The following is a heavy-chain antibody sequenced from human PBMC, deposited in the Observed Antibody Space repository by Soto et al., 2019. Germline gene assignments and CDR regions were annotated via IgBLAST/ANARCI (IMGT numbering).Heavy chain of an antibody. J-gene: IGHJ1*01. CDR2: IYYSGST. CDR3: ARHSGFEYFQH. Sequence: QLQLQESGPGLVKPSETLSLTCTVSGGSISSSSYYWGWIRQPPGKGLEWIGSIYYSGSTYYNPSLKSRVTISVDTSKNQFSLKLSSVTAADTAVYYCARHSGFEYFQHWGQGTLVTVSS. V-gene: IGHV4-39*01. CDR1: GGSISSSSYY.